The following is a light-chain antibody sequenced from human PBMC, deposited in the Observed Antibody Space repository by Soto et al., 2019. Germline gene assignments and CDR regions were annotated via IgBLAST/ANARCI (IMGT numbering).Light chain of an antibody. CDR3: QQRTNWPPWT. CDR2: DAS. CDR1: ESIGTY. J-gene: IGKJ1*01. V-gene: IGKV3-11*02. Sequence: EIVLTQSPATLSLSPGERATLSCRASESIGTYLAWYQQKPGQAPRLLISDASKRATAIPARFSGSGSGRDFTLTISSLQPEDFSIYYCQQRTNWPPWTFGQGTKVEIK.